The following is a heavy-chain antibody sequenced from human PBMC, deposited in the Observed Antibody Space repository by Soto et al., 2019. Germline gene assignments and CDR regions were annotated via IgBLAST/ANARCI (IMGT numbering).Heavy chain of an antibody. CDR3: AKDWMGLGYFFEY. J-gene: IGHJ4*02. D-gene: IGHD5-18*01. CDR2: ISNSGGIT. V-gene: IGHV3-23*01. Sequence: EVQLLESGGDLVQPGGSLRLSCVASGFSFGNYAMNWVRQDPGKGLQWVASISNSGGITYYADSVKGRFTISRDNSENTLFLQLNILRVEDTAIYYCAKDWMGLGYFFEYWGQGTLVTVSA. CDR1: GFSFGNYA.